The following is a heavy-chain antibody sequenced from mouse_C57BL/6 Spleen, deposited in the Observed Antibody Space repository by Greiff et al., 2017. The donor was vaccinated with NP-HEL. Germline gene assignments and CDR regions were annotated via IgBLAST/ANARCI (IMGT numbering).Heavy chain of an antibody. D-gene: IGHD2-2*01. CDR2: IRNKANGYTT. CDR1: GFTFTDYS. J-gene: IGHJ4*01. CDR3: ARVWLRRRAMDD. V-gene: IGHV7-3*01. Sequence: EVMLVESGGGLVQPGGSLSLSCAASGFTFTDYSMSWVRQPPGQALEWLGFIRNKANGYTTEYRAFVKGRFPISRDKSQSILYLQMNALRAEDRATYDCARVWLRRRAMDDWGQGTSVTVSS.